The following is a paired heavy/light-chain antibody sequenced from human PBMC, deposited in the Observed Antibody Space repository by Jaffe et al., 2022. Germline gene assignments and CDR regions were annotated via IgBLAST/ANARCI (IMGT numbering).Light chain of an antibody. CDR1: SSDVGGYNY. V-gene: IGLV2-8*01. Sequence: QSALTQPPSASGSPGQSVTISCTGTSSDVGGYNYVSWYQQHPGKAPKLMIYEVSKRPSGVPDRFSGSKSGNTASLTVSGLQAEDEADYYCSSYAVKHGLVFGTGTKVTVL. J-gene: IGLJ1*01. CDR2: EVS. CDR3: SSYAVKHGLV.
Heavy chain of an antibody. J-gene: IGHJ3*02. Sequence: QVQLVQSGAEVKKPGSSVKVSCKASGGTFSSYAISWVRQAPGQGLEWMGGIIPIFGTANYAQKFQGRVTITADESTSTAYMELSSLRSEDTAVYYCARGQPIIAAAGIEAFDAFDIWGQGTMVTVSS. CDR1: GGTFSSYA. CDR3: ARGQPIIAAAGIEAFDAFDI. CDR2: IIPIFGTA. D-gene: IGHD6-13*01. V-gene: IGHV1-69*01.